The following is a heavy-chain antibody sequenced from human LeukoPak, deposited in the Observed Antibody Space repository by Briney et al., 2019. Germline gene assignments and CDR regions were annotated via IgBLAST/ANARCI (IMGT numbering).Heavy chain of an antibody. D-gene: IGHD1-26*01. Sequence: GGSLRLSCTTSGFTFRDYAMHWVRQAPGKGLKWVSLISGDGGSTYYADSVKGRFAFSRDNSKNTLYLQMSSLRAEDTAVYYCVKEATESYSFDYWGQGTLVTVSS. CDR3: VKEATESYSFDY. CDR1: GFTFRDYA. CDR2: ISGDGGST. J-gene: IGHJ4*02. V-gene: IGHV3-43*02.